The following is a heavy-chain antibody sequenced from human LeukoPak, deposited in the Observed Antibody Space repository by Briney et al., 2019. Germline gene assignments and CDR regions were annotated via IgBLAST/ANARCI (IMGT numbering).Heavy chain of an antibody. Sequence: LSGGSLRLSCAASGFTFSSYAMSWGRQAPGKGLEWVSAISGSGGSTYYADSVKGRFTISRDNSKNTLYLQMNSLRAEDTAVYYCARQPGIAVAGSPLRSRRLYYFDYWGQGTLVTVSS. D-gene: IGHD6-19*01. V-gene: IGHV3-23*01. J-gene: IGHJ4*02. CDR1: GFTFSSYA. CDR3: ARQPGIAVAGSPLRSRRLYYFDY. CDR2: ISGSGGST.